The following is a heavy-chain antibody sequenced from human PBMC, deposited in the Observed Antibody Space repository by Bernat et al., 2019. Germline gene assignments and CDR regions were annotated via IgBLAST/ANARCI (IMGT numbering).Heavy chain of an antibody. CDR2: IKSKTDGGTT. J-gene: IGHJ4*02. Sequence: EVQLVESGGGLVKPGGSLRLSRAASGFSFSDAWMNWVRQAPGKGLEWVGRIKSKTDGGTTDYAAPVKGTFTISRDDSKNTLYLQMNSLKTEDTAVYYCKAVVVRNNYYFDSWGQGTLVTVSS. D-gene: IGHD2-21*01. CDR1: GFSFSDAW. CDR3: KAVVVRNNYYFDS. V-gene: IGHV3-15*07.